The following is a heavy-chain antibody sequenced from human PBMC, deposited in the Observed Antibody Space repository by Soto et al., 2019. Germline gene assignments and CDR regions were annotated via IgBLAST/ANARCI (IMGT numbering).Heavy chain of an antibody. CDR3: ARTSPVAGGFDY. CDR2: IYYTT. V-gene: IGHV4-59*01. D-gene: IGHD6-19*01. J-gene: IGHJ4*02. Sequence: QVQLQESGPGLVKPAETLSLTCTVSGGSISNYYWSWIRQAPGKGLEWIGYIYYTTNYNPSPKSXVXXXAXXSKNQISLKLTSVTAADTAVYYCARTSPVAGGFDYWGQGTLVTVSS. CDR1: GGSISNYY.